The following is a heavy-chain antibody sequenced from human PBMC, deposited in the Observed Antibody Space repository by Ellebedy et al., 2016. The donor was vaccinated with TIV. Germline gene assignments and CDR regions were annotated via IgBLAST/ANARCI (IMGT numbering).Heavy chain of an antibody. CDR1: GFTFSSYW. Sequence: PGGSLRLSCAASGFTFSSYWMHWVRQAPGKGLVWVSRVKPDGTFASYADSMKGRFTISRDNAKNTLYLQVNSLRAEDTAVYYCARDINGAFDIWGQGTMVTVSS. J-gene: IGHJ3*02. CDR2: VKPDGTFA. CDR3: ARDINGAFDI. V-gene: IGHV3-74*01.